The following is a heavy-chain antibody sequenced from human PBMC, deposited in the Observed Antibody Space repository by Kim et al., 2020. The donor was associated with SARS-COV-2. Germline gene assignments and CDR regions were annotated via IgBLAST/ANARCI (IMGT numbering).Heavy chain of an antibody. J-gene: IGHJ6*02. D-gene: IGHD3-16*01. Sequence: DAVKGRFTISRDTSKNTLYLQMNSLRAEDTAVYYCARHVGVGNYYYGMDVWGQGTTVTVSS. V-gene: IGHV3-30*01. CDR3: ARHVGVGNYYYGMDV.